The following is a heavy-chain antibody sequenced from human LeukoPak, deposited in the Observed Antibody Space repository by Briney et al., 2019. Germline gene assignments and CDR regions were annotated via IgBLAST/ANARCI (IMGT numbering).Heavy chain of an antibody. V-gene: IGHV3-23*01. J-gene: IGHJ4*01. CDR1: GXTFDTYA. CDR2: LTGRGDTT. D-gene: IGHD5-18*01. CDR3: ARDYGYTPYYFDY. Sequence: TGGSLRLSCAASGXTFDTYAMAWVRQAPGKGLQWVSTLTGRGDTTYYAESLKGRFTISRDNSKNTVYLQMNSLRVDDTAVYYCARDYGYTPYYFDYWGQGTLVTVSS.